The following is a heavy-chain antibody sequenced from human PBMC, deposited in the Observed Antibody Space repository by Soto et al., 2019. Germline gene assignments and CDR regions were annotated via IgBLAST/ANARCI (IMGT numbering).Heavy chain of an antibody. Sequence: EVQLVESGGGLVQPGGSLRLSCAASGFTVSSNYMSWVRQAPGKGLEWVSVIYSGGSTYYADSVKGRFTISRHNSXNTLYLQMNSLRAEDTAVYYCARVASDSSGYYPNYWGQGTLVTVSS. CDR3: ARVASDSSGYYPNY. V-gene: IGHV3-53*04. CDR1: GFTVSSNY. J-gene: IGHJ4*02. D-gene: IGHD3-22*01. CDR2: IYSGGST.